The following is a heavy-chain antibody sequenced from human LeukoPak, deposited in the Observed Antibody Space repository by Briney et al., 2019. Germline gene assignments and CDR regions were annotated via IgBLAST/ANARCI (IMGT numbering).Heavy chain of an antibody. CDR1: GGSISSYY. V-gene: IGHV4-4*07. J-gene: IGHJ6*03. CDR3: ARDSHVGWFGEFYYYMDV. Sequence: SETLSLTCTVSGGSISSYYWSWIRQPAGKGLEWIGRIYISGSTNYNPSLKSRVTMSVDTSKNQFSLKLSSVTAADTAVYYCARDSHVGWFGEFYYYMDVWGKGTTVTISS. CDR2: IYISGST. D-gene: IGHD3-10*01.